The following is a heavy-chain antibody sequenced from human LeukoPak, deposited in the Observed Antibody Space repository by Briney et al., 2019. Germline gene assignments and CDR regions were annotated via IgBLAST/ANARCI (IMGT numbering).Heavy chain of an antibody. V-gene: IGHV4-34*01. Sequence: PSETLSLTCAVYGGSFSGYYWSWIRQPPGKGLEWIGEINHSGSTNYNPSLKSRVTISVDTSKNHFSLKLSSVTAADTAVHYCAGLYGPFDYWGQGTLVTVSS. J-gene: IGHJ4*02. CDR1: GGSFSGYY. CDR3: AGLYGPFDY. D-gene: IGHD2-8*01. CDR2: INHSGST.